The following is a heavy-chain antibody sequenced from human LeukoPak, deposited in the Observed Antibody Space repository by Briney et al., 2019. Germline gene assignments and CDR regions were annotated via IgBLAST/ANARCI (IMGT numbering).Heavy chain of an antibody. CDR2: ICDDGSIK. CDR3: ARGSSRHYYIDY. Sequence: GGSLRLSCAASGFTFSSYAMHWFRQAPGKGLVWVAVICDDGSIKYYADPGRCRFTISRDNSKNTLYMQMTSLRAEDTAVYYCARGSSRHYYIDYWGQGTLVTVSS. V-gene: IGHV3-33*01. J-gene: IGHJ4*02. D-gene: IGHD6-13*01. CDR1: GFTFSSYA.